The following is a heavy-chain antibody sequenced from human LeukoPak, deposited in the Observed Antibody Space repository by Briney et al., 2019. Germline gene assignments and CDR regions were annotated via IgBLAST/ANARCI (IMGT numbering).Heavy chain of an antibody. CDR3: ARTAPYYDSSGYYSPYYYYGMDV. J-gene: IGHJ6*02. V-gene: IGHV3-74*01. D-gene: IGHD3-22*01. Sequence: GGSLRLSCAASGFTFSSYWMHWVRQAPGKGLVWVSRINIDGSSTSYADSVKGRFTISRDNAKNTLYLQMNSLRAEDTAVYYCARTAPYYDSSGYYSPYYYYGMDVWGQGTTVTVSS. CDR2: INIDGSST. CDR1: GFTFSSYW.